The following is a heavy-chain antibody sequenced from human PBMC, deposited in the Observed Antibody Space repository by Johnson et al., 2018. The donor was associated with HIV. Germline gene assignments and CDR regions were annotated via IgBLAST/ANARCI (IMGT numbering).Heavy chain of an antibody. D-gene: IGHD5-24*01. Sequence: QVQLVESGGGVVRPGGSLRLSCAASGFTFSSYGMHWVRQAPGKGLEWVAFIRYDGSNKYYADSVKGRFTISRDNSKNTLYLQMNSLRAEDTAVYYCARGRDGYNLDAFDIWGQGTMVTVSS. CDR3: ARGRDGYNLDAFDI. CDR1: GFTFSSYG. V-gene: IGHV3-30*02. J-gene: IGHJ3*02. CDR2: IRYDGSNK.